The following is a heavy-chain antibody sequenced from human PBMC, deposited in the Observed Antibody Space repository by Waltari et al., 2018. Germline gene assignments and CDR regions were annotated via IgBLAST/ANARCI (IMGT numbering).Heavy chain of an antibody. CDR3: ARDPRGYSGYDLNY. J-gene: IGHJ4*02. V-gene: IGHV1-69*08. Sequence: QVQLVQSGAEVKKPGSSVKVSCKASGGTFSSYTISWVRQAPGQGLEWMGRIIPILGIANYAQKFQGRVTITADKSTSTADMELSSLRSEDTAVYYCARDPRGYSGYDLNYWGQGTLVTVSS. CDR2: IIPILGIA. CDR1: GGTFSSYT. D-gene: IGHD5-12*01.